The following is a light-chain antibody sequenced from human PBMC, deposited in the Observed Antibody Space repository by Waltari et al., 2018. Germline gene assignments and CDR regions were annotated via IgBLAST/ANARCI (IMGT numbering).Light chain of an antibody. J-gene: IGLJ2*01. Sequence: QSALTQPASVSGSPGQSITISCTGTSIDVGGYNYVSWYQQHPGKAPKLMIYDVSKRPSGVSNRVAGSKSGNTASLTISGLQAEDEADYYCSSYTSSSTYVVFGGGTKLTVL. CDR1: SIDVGGYNY. V-gene: IGLV2-14*01. CDR2: DVS. CDR3: SSYTSSSTYVV.